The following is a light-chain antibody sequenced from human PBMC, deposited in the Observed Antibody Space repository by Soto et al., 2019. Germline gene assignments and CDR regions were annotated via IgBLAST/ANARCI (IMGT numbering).Light chain of an antibody. CDR1: PGISNY. V-gene: IGKV1-9*01. Sequence: TQLTQSPSSLSASVGDRVTITCRASPGISNYLAWYHQRPGKAPKLLIYAASTLQSGVPSRFSGSGSGTDFTLTISSLQPEDFATYYCQQVNSYPLTFGGGTKVEIK. CDR2: AAS. J-gene: IGKJ4*01. CDR3: QQVNSYPLT.